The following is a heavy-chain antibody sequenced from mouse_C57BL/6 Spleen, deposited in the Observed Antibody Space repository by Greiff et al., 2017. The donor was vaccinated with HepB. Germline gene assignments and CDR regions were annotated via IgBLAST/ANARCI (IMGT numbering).Heavy chain of an antibody. D-gene: IGHD2-5*01. Sequence: QVQLQQSGAELARPGASVKMSCKASGYTFTSYTMHWVKQRPGQGLEWIGYINPSSGYTKYNQKFKDKATLTADKSSSTAYMQLSSLTSEDSAVYYCARKDYSNYGFAYWGQGTLVTVSA. CDR2: INPSSGYT. J-gene: IGHJ3*01. V-gene: IGHV1-4*01. CDR1: GYTFTSYT. CDR3: ARKDYSNYGFAY.